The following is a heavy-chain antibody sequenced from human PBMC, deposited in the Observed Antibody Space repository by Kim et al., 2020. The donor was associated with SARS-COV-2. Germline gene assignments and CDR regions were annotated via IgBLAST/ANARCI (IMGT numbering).Heavy chain of an antibody. CDR1: GFTFGDYA. CDR3: TRDHKEQLVPGSWFDP. CDR2: IRSKAYGGTT. J-gene: IGHJ5*02. D-gene: IGHD6-13*01. V-gene: IGHV3-49*03. Sequence: GGSLRLSCTASGFTFGDYAMSWFRQAPGKGLEWVGFIRSKAYGGTTEYAASVKGRFTISRDDSKSIAYLQMNSLKTEDTAVYYCTRDHKEQLVPGSWFDPWGQGTLVTVSS.